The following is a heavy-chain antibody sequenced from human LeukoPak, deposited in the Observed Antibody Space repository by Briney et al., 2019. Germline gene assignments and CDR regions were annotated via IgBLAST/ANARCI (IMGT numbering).Heavy chain of an antibody. CDR2: IDPSGGST. V-gene: IGHV1-46*01. Sequence: ASVKVSCKASGYTFTNYYIHWVRQAPGHGLEWMGIIDPSGGSTSYAQKLQGRVTMTTDTSTSTAYMELRSLRSDDTAVYYCARTGDGSGSYPYYYYYYMDVWGKGTTVTISS. J-gene: IGHJ6*03. D-gene: IGHD3-10*01. CDR1: GYTFTNYY. CDR3: ARTGDGSGSYPYYYYYYMDV.